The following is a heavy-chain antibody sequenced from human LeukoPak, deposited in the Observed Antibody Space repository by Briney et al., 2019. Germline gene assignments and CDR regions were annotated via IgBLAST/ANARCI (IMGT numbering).Heavy chain of an antibody. J-gene: IGHJ4*02. D-gene: IGHD3-10*01. CDR3: ARGHLWFGELWPSDY. CDR1: GYIFAHNG. Sequence: ASVKVSCKTSGYIFAHNGISWVRQAPGQRLEWMGWINAGNGNTKYSQKFQGRVTITRDTSASTAYMELSSLRSEDTAVYYCARGHLWFGELWPSDYWGQGTLVTVSS. CDR2: INAGNGNT. V-gene: IGHV1-3*01.